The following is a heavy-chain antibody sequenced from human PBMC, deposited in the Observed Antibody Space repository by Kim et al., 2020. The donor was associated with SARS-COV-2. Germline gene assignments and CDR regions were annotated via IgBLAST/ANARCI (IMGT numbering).Heavy chain of an antibody. V-gene: IGHV3-73*01. Sequence: GGPLRLSCAASGFTFSGSSMHWVRQTSGKGLEWVGRIRSKANSYATVYAASVKGRFTISRDDSKNTAYLQMNSLKNEDTAVYYCTRHIPDWTHYYYGMDVWGRGATVTVSS. CDR1: GFTFSGSS. J-gene: IGHJ6*02. CDR3: TRHIPDWTHYYYGMDV. D-gene: IGHD3-9*01. CDR2: IRSKANSYAT.